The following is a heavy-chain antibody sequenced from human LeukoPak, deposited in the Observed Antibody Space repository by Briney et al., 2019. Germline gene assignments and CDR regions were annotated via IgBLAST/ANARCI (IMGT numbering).Heavy chain of an antibody. Sequence: ASVKVSCKASGYTFTSYGISWVRQAPGQGLEWMGWISAYNGNTNYAQKFQGRVTMTTDTSTSTAYMELRSLRSDDTAVYYCARDQIGDSSGHYWGQGTLVTVSS. CDR1: GYTFTSYG. CDR3: ARDQIGDSSGHY. D-gene: IGHD6-19*01. V-gene: IGHV1-18*04. CDR2: ISAYNGNT. J-gene: IGHJ4*02.